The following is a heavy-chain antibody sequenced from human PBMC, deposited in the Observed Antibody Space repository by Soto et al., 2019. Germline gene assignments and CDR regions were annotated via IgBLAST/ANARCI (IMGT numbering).Heavy chain of an antibody. D-gene: IGHD1-26*01. V-gene: IGHV3-23*01. Sequence: GWSLRLSCAASGFNFSSDVMNLVRQTPGKGLEWVASIFGSGITTYYADSVKGRFTISRDNSKNTLHLQLNSLRAEDTALYYCAKSQSGSFFAAFDLWGQGSMVTVS. CDR2: IFGSGITT. CDR3: AKSQSGSFFAAFDL. J-gene: IGHJ3*01. CDR1: GFNFSSDV.